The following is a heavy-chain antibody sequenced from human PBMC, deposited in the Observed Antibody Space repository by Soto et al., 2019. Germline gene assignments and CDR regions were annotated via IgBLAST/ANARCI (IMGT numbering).Heavy chain of an antibody. CDR3: AREPMVRAAHGFDI. V-gene: IGHV1-2*02. CDR1: GYTFTGHY. J-gene: IGHJ3*02. D-gene: IGHD3-10*01. Sequence: QVQLVQSGAEVKKPGATVKVSCQASGYTFTGHYMHWVRQAPGQGLEWMGWINPNSVGTNYAQKFQGRVTMTRDSSISTAYMELSRLRSDDTAGYYCAREPMVRAAHGFDIWGQGTMVTVSS. CDR2: INPNSVGT.